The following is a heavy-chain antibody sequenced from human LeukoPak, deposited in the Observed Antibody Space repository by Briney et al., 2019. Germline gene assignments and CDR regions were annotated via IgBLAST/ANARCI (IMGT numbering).Heavy chain of an antibody. CDR3: ARELNDFWSGYSASPIDY. CDR2: IWYDGSNK. V-gene: IGHV3-33*01. Sequence: GGSLRLSYAASGFTFSSYGMHWVRQAPGKGLEWVAVIWYDGSNKYYADSVKGRFTISRDNSKNTLYLQMNSLRAEDTAVYYCARELNDFWSGYSASPIDYWGQGTLVTVSS. CDR1: GFTFSSYG. D-gene: IGHD3-3*01. J-gene: IGHJ4*02.